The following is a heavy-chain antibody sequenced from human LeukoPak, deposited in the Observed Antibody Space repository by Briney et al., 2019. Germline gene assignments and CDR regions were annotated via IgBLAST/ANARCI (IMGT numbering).Heavy chain of an antibody. Sequence: SETLSLTCTVSGGSISSDNYYWSWIRQPPGKGLEWIGYIYYSGSTYYNPSLMSRVTISVDTTKNQFSLKLTSVTAADTAVYYCATARYYDFWSGIDYWGQGTLVTVSS. CDR1: GGSISSDNYY. J-gene: IGHJ4*02. D-gene: IGHD3-3*01. V-gene: IGHV4-30-4*01. CDR2: IYYSGST. CDR3: ATARYYDFWSGIDY.